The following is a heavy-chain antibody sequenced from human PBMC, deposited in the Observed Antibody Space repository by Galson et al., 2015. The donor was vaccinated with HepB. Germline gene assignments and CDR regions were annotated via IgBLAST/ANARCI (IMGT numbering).Heavy chain of an antibody. J-gene: IGHJ4*02. D-gene: IGHD5-12*01. CDR3: TSGYSGYDSLDY. V-gene: IGHV3-49*04. CDR1: GFTFGDYA. Sequence: LRLSCAASGFTFGDYAMSWVRQAPGKGLEWVGFIRSKAYGGTTEYAASVKGRFTISRDDSKSIAYLQMNSLKTEDTAVYYCTSGYSGYDSLDYWGQGTLVTVSS. CDR2: IRSKAYGGTT.